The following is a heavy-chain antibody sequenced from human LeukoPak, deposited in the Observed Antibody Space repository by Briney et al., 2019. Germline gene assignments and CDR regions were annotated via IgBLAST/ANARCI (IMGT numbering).Heavy chain of an antibody. CDR2: INAGNGNT. V-gene: IGHV1-3*01. CDR3: ARWNNYYGSGSYHFDY. D-gene: IGHD3-10*01. J-gene: IGHJ4*02. CDR1: GYTFTSYA. Sequence: ASVKVSCKASGYTFTSYAMHWVRQAPGQRLEWMGWINAGNGNTKYSQKFQGRVTITRDTSASTAYMELSSLRSEDTAVYYCARWNNYYGSGSYHFDYWGQGTLVTVSS.